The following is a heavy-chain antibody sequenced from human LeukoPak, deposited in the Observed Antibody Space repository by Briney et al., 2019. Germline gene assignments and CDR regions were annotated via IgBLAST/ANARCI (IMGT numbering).Heavy chain of an antibody. V-gene: IGHV3-23*01. CDR2: ISGSGGST. D-gene: IGHD3-9*01. J-gene: IGHJ4*02. CDR1: GFTFASYA. Sequence: PGGSLRLSCAASGFTFASYAMNWVRQAPGKGLEWVSAISGSGGSTYYADSVKGRFTISRDNSKNTLYLQMNSLRAEDTAMYYCARDQPHHPSYDILTGPSIYWGQGTLVTVSS. CDR3: ARDQPHHPSYDILTGPSIY.